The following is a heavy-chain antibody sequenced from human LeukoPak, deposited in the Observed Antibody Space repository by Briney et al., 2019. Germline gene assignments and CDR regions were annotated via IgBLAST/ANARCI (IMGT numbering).Heavy chain of an antibody. CDR2: IYHSGST. CDR3: ARERNWPDYYDSSGPFDY. J-gene: IGHJ4*02. D-gene: IGHD3-22*01. Sequence: SQTLSLTCAVAGGSISSGGYAWSWIRRPPGKGLEWIGYIYHSGSTYYNPSLKSRVTISVDRSKNQFSLKLSSVTAADTAVYYCARERNWPDYYDSSGPFDYWGQGTLVTVSS. V-gene: IGHV4-30-2*01. CDR1: GGSISSGGYA.